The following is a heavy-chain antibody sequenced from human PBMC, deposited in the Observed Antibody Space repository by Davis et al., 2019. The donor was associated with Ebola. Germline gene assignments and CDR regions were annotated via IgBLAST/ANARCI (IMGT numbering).Heavy chain of an antibody. CDR1: GYTFTSYG. CDR3: ARARRGSYYGDYFDY. V-gene: IGHV1-69*06. Sequence: AASVKVSCKASGYTFTSYGISWVRQAPGQGLEWMGGIIPIFGTANYAQKFQGRVTITADKSTSTAYMELSSLRSDDTAVYYCARARRGSYYGDYFDYWGQGTLVTVSS. D-gene: IGHD1-26*01. J-gene: IGHJ4*02. CDR2: IIPIFGTA.